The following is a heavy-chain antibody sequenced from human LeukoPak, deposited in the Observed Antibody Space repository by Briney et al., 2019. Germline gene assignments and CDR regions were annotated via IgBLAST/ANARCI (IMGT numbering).Heavy chain of an antibody. CDR1: GFTLNGYW. V-gene: IGHV3-74*01. Sequence: GGSLGLSCAAPGFTLNGYWMHWVRQAPGKGLVWVSRINSDGSTTSYADSVKGRFTISRDNSKNTLYLQMNSLRAEDTAVYYCARDMYYGSGSPFFDYWGQGTLVTVSS. J-gene: IGHJ4*02. CDR2: INSDGSTT. CDR3: ARDMYYGSGSPFFDY. D-gene: IGHD3-10*01.